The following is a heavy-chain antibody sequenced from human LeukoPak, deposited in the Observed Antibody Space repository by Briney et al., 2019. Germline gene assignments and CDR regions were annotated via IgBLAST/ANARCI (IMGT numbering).Heavy chain of an antibody. CDR1: GGTFSRYA. Sequence: SVKVSCKASGGTFSRYAISWVRQAPGQGLEWMGGIIPIFGTANYAQKFQGRVTITADESTSTAYMEPSSLRSEDTAVYYCARVALGRRWLQTSYYYCMDVWGQGTTVTVSS. D-gene: IGHD5-24*01. J-gene: IGHJ6*02. CDR2: IIPIFGTA. V-gene: IGHV1-69*13. CDR3: ARVALGRRWLQTSYYYCMDV.